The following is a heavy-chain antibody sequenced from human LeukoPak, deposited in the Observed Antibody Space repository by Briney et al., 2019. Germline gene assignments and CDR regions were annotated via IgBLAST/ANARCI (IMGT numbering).Heavy chain of an antibody. V-gene: IGHV3-48*01. CDR2: ISSSSSTI. CDR3: ARPPAAADYGGNKGYYGMDV. D-gene: IGHD4-23*01. Sequence: PGGSLRLSCAASGFTFSSYSMNWVRQAPGKGLEWVSYISSSSSTIYYADSVKGRFTISRDNSKNTLYLQMNSLRAEDTAVCYCARPPAAADYGGNKGYYGMDVWGQGTTVTVSS. J-gene: IGHJ6*02. CDR1: GFTFSSYS.